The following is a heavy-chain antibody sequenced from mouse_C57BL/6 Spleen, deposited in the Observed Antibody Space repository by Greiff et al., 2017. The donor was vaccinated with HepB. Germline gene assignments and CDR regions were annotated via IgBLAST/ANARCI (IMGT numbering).Heavy chain of an antibody. V-gene: IGHV14-4*01. Sequence: VQLQQSGAELVRPGASVKLSCTASGFNIKDDYMHWVKQRPEQGLEWIGWIDPENGDTEYASKFQGKATITADKSSNTAYLQLSSLTSEDTAVYYCTTGTTVERGYWGQGTTLTVSS. J-gene: IGHJ2*01. CDR1: GFNIKDDY. CDR3: TTGTTVERGY. CDR2: IDPENGDT. D-gene: IGHD1-1*01.